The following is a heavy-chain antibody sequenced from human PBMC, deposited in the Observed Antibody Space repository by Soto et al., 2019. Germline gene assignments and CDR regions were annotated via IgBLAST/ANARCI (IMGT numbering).Heavy chain of an antibody. CDR1: GFTFDDYA. D-gene: IGHD4-17*01. V-gene: IGHV3-9*01. CDR3: EKGLPYGDYVCDYFDY. Sequence: EVQLVESGGGLVQPGRSLRLSCAASGFTFDDYAMHWVRQAPGKGLEWVSGISWNSGSIGYADSVKGRFTISRDNAKNSLYLQMNSLRAEDTALYYCEKGLPYGDYVCDYFDYWGQGTLVTVSS. CDR2: ISWNSGSI. J-gene: IGHJ4*02.